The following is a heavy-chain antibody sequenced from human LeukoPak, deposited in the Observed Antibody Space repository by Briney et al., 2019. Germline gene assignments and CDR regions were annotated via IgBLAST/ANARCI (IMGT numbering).Heavy chain of an antibody. V-gene: IGHV4-38-2*02. CDR1: GYSISSGYY. D-gene: IGHD2-8*01. CDR2: IYHSGST. CDR3: ARKETYYAMDY. J-gene: IGHJ4*02. Sequence: SETLSLACTVSGYSISSGYYWGWIRQPPGKGLEWIGSIYHSGSTYYNPSLKSRVTISVDTSKNQFSLKLSSVTAADTAVYYCARKETYYAMDYWGQGTLVTVSS.